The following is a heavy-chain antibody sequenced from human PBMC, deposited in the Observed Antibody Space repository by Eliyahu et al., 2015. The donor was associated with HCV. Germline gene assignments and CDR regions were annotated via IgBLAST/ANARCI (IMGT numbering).Heavy chain of an antibody. D-gene: IGHD5-12*01. CDR2: ISHDASID. CDR1: GXXFSSYA. J-gene: IGHJ3*02. Sequence: QVQLVESGGGVVQPGRSLRLSCSVSGXXFSSYALFWVRQAXGKGLEWVGGISHDASIDFYADSVKGRFTISRDNSKNTLYLQVSSLRAEDTAVYYCARDLYQGGVDIFDTWGQGTLVTVSS. V-gene: IGHV3-30*04. CDR3: ARDLYQGGVDIFDT.